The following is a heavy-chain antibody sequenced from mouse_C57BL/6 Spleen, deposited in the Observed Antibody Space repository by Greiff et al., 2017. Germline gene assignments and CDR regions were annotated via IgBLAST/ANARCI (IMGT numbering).Heavy chain of an antibody. CDR3: ASSDGYSYAMDY. V-gene: IGHV1-42*01. Sequence: VQLKESGPELVKPGASVKISCKASGYSFTGYYMNWVKQSPEKSLEWIGEINPSTGGTTYNQKFKAKATLTVDKSSSTAYMQLKSLTSEDSAVYYCASSDGYSYAMDYWGQGTSVTVSS. J-gene: IGHJ4*01. D-gene: IGHD2-3*01. CDR1: GYSFTGYY. CDR2: INPSTGGT.